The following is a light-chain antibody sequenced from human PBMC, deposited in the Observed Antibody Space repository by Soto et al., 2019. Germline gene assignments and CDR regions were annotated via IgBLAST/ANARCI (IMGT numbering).Light chain of an antibody. CDR3: AAWYDILIQV. CDR2: RNN. Sequence: QSALTQPPSASGTPGQRVTISCSGSSSNIGSNYVYWYQQLPGTAPKLLIYRNNQRPSGVPDRFSGSKSGTSASLAISGLRSEYEADYYCAAWYDILIQVFGTGTIVTVL. CDR1: SSNIGSNY. V-gene: IGLV1-47*01. J-gene: IGLJ1*01.